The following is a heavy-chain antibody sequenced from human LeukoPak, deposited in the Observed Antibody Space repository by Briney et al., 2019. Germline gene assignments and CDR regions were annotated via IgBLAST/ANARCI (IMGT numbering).Heavy chain of an antibody. CDR3: ARQGARSTTLFDAFDI. D-gene: IGHD2-2*01. CDR2: IYTSGST. V-gene: IGHV4-61*02. Sequence: PSETLSLTCTVSGGSISSGSYYWSWIRQPAGKGLEWIGRIYTSGSTNYNPSLKSRVTISVDTSKNQFSLKLSSVTAADTAMYYCARQGARSTTLFDAFDIWGQGTMVTVSS. CDR1: GGSISSGSYY. J-gene: IGHJ3*02.